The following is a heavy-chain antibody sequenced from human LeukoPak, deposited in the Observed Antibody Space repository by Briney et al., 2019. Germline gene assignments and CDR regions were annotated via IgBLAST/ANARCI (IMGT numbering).Heavy chain of an antibody. CDR3: ARSPYYYGSGSSGYFDY. CDR2: VIPIFGTA. J-gene: IGHJ4*02. Sequence: ASVKVSCKASGGTFSSYAISWVRQAPGQGLEWMGGVIPIFGTANYAQKFQGRVTITADESTSTAYMELSSLRSEDTAVYYCARSPYYYGSGSSGYFDYWGQGTLVTVSS. D-gene: IGHD3-10*01. CDR1: GGTFSSYA. V-gene: IGHV1-69*01.